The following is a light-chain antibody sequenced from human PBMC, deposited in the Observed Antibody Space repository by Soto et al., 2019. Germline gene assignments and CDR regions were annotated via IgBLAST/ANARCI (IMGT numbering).Light chain of an antibody. CDR2: DAS. CDR3: QQRSNWPPYT. V-gene: IGKV3-11*01. J-gene: IGKJ2*01. Sequence: EIVLTQSPATLSLSPGERATLSCRASQSVSSYLAWYQQKPGQAPRLLIYDASNRATGIPARFSGSGSETDFTLTISCLEPEDFAVYYCQQRSNWPPYTFGQGTKLEIK. CDR1: QSVSSY.